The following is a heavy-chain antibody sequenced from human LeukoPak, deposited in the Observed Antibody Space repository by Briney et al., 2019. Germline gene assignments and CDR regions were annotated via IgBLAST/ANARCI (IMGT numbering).Heavy chain of an antibody. D-gene: IGHD2-15*01. Sequence: PGGSLILSCAASGFTVSSNYMSWVRQAPGKGLEWVSVIYSGGSTYYADSVEGRFTISRDNSKNTLYLQMNSLRAEDTAVYYCARDIGCSGGSCYLAPNGMDVWGKGTTVTVSS. CDR2: IYSGGST. V-gene: IGHV3-53*01. CDR1: GFTVSSNY. J-gene: IGHJ6*04. CDR3: ARDIGCSGGSCYLAPNGMDV.